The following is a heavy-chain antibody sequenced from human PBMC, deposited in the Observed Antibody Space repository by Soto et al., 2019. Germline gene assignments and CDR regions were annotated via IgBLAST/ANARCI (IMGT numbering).Heavy chain of an antibody. Sequence: QLQLQETGPGLVKPSETLSLTCAVSGGSLSSSDHYWAWIRQSPGKGLEWLAAFSHTGRTFYNLSPPGRLNISVDMSRTPFVLDFRSLTAAATSVYYCATLNSGSARTDPVDAFDIWG. D-gene: IGHD3-10*01. V-gene: IGHV4-39*01. CDR1: GGSLSSSDHY. CDR2: FSHTGRT. J-gene: IGHJ3*02. CDR3: ATLNSGSARTDPVDAFDI.